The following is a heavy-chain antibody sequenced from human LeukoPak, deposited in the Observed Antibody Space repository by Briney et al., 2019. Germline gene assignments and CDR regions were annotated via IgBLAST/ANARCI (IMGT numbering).Heavy chain of an antibody. CDR1: GGSISSHY. D-gene: IGHD2-2*01. CDR3: ARAPLGILVVPAADDAFYI. V-gene: IGHV4-59*11. CDR2: FHYTGST. J-gene: IGHJ3*02. Sequence: SETLSLTCTVSGGSISSHYWSWIRQPPGKGLEWIGYFHYTGSTNNNTYLKRRVTISLDTSKNQFSLKLRSVTAADTAVYYCARAPLGILVVPAADDAFYIWGQGTMVTVSS.